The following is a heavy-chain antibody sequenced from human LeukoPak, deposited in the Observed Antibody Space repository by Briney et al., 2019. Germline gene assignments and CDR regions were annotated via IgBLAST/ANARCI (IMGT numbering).Heavy chain of an antibody. CDR3: ARSYNWGYYYGMDV. CDR2: IYYSGST. CDR1: GGSISSYY. V-gene: IGHV4-59*08. D-gene: IGHD1-20*01. J-gene: IGHJ6*02. Sequence: PSETLSLTCTVSGGSISSYYWSWIRQPPGKGLEWIGYIYYSGSTNYNPSLKSRVTISVDTSKNQFSLKLSSVTAADTAVYYCARSYNWGYYYGMDVWGQGTTVTVSS.